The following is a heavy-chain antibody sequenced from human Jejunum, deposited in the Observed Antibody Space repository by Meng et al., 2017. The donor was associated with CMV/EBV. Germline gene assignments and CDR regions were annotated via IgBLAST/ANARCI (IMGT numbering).Heavy chain of an antibody. D-gene: IGHD2-2*01. CDR2: ITWDAKT. Sequence: SGVTFDDYAMHWVRQAPGKGLEWVSLITWDAKTYSADSVKGRFTISRDNRKDSLYLQMDNLRPEDTAFYYCAKDASSRAVTYLDYWGQGTLVTVSS. V-gene: IGHV3-43D*04. CDR3: AKDASSRAVTYLDY. CDR1: GVTFDDYA. J-gene: IGHJ4*02.